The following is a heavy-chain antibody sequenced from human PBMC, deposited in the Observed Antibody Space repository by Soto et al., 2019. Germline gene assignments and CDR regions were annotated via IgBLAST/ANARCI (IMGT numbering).Heavy chain of an antibody. CDR1: GGSISSSSYY. CDR3: ARPGGVDY. J-gene: IGHJ4*02. D-gene: IGHD3-16*01. Sequence: SETLSLTCTVSGGSISSSSYYWGWIRQPPGKGLEWIGSIYYSGSTYYNPSLKSRVTISVDTSKNQFSLKLSSVTAADTAVYYCARPGGVDYWGQGTLVTVSS. CDR2: IYYSGST. V-gene: IGHV4-39*01.